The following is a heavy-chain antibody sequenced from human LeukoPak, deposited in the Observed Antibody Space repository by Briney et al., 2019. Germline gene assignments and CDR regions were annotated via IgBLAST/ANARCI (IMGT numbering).Heavy chain of an antibody. Sequence: PGGSLRLSCAASGFTFSNYWMTWVRQAPGKGLEWVADIKEDGSEIYYVDSVKGGFTISRDNAKNSLYLQMNSLRAEDTAVYYCAREGSGFGSAQTPTLDPYGMDVWGQGTTVTVSS. CDR2: IKEDGSEI. J-gene: IGHJ6*02. CDR1: GFTFSNYW. V-gene: IGHV3-7*01. CDR3: AREGSGFGSAQTPTLDPYGMDV. D-gene: IGHD3-22*01.